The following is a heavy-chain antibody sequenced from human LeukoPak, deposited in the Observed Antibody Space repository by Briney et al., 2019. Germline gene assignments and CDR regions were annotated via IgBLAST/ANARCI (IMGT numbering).Heavy chain of an antibody. CDR2: ISNGDGTI. CDR1: GFTFSTYE. D-gene: IGHD6-13*01. V-gene: IGHV3-48*03. J-gene: IGHJ3*02. CDR3: ARVGYSRSWHSGSAFDI. Sequence: GGSLRLSCAASGFTFSTYEMNWVRQAPGKGLEWVSYISNGDGTIKYADSVKGRFTISRDNAKNSLYLQMNSLRVEDTAVYYCARVGYSRSWHSGSAFDIWGQGTMVTVSS.